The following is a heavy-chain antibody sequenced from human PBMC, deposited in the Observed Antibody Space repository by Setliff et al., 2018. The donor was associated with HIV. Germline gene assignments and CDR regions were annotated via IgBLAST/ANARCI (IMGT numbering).Heavy chain of an antibody. CDR1: GFTFINYE. V-gene: IGHV3-48*03. J-gene: IGHJ4*02. D-gene: IGHD1-1*01. CDR2: ISYSGSAI. CDR3: VRDINWAFDY. Sequence: GGSLRLSCTASGFTFINYEMNWVRQAPGKGLEWVAYISYSGSAIHYADSVKGRFIISRDNAKNSLYLQMSSLRAEDTAVYFCVRDINWAFDYWGQGILVTVSS.